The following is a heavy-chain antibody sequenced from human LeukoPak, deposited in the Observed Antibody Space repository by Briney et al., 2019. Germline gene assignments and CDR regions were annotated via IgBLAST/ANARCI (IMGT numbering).Heavy chain of an antibody. J-gene: IGHJ4*02. CDR2: ISAYNGNT. Sequence: ASVKVSCKASGYTFTSYGISWVRQAPGQGLEWMGWISAYNGNTNYAQKLQGRVTMATDTSTSTAYMELRSLRSDDTAVYYCARDYDYVWGSYRYTKYFDYWGQGTLVTVSS. CDR3: ARDYDYVWGSYRYTKYFDY. CDR1: GYTFTSYG. D-gene: IGHD3-16*02. V-gene: IGHV1-18*01.